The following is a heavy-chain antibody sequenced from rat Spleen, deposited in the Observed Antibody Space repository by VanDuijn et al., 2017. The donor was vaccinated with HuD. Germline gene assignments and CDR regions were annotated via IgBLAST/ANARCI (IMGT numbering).Heavy chain of an antibody. V-gene: IGHV5-29*01. CDR3: AKGTDYFDY. CDR1: GFTFSNYY. Sequence: EVQLVESGGGLVQPGRSMKLSCAASGFTFSNYYMAWVRQAPTKGLEWVATISYDGSTTYYRDSVKGRFTISRDNAENTVYLQMNSLRSEDTATYYCAKGTDYFDYWGQGVMVTVSS. J-gene: IGHJ2*01. CDR2: ISYDGSTT.